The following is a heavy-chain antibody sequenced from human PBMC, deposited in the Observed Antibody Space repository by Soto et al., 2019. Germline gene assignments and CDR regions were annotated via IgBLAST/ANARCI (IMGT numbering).Heavy chain of an antibody. J-gene: IGHJ6*02. CDR3: ARERRGRLDSSSWYHYYGMDV. CDR1: GYTFTSYG. CDR2: ISAYNGNT. V-gene: IGHV1-18*01. D-gene: IGHD6-13*01. Sequence: ASVKVSCKASGYTFTSYGISWVRQAPGQGLEWMGWISAYNGNTNYAQKLQGRVTMTTDTSTSTAYMELRSLRSDDTAVYYCARERRGRLDSSSWYHYYGMDVWGQGTTVTVSS.